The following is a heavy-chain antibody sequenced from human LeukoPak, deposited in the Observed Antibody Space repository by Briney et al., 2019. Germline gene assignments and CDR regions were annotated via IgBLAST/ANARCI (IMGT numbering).Heavy chain of an antibody. J-gene: IGHJ4*02. D-gene: IGHD6-13*01. CDR3: AKPVWSSSWQYVDY. CDR2: ISWNSGSI. CDR1: GFTFDDYA. Sequence: GRSLRLSCAASGFTFDDYAMHWVRHAPGKGLEWVSGISWNSGSIGYADSVKGRFTISRDNAKNSLYLQMNSLRAEDTALYYCAKPVWSSSWQYVDYWGQGTLVTVSS. V-gene: IGHV3-9*01.